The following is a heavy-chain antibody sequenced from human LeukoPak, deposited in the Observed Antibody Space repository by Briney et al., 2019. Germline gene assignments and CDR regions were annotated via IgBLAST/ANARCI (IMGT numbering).Heavy chain of an antibody. D-gene: IGHD1-26*01. CDR2: ITGSSTYI. J-gene: IGHJ4*02. CDR1: GFTFISYT. Sequence: PGGSLRLSCAASGFTFISYTMNWVRQAPGKGLEWVSSITGSSTYIYYADSVKGRFTISRDNAKNSLYLQMNSLRAEDTAVYYCARFYSGSYRYFDYWGQGTLVTVSS. V-gene: IGHV3-21*01. CDR3: ARFYSGSYRYFDY.